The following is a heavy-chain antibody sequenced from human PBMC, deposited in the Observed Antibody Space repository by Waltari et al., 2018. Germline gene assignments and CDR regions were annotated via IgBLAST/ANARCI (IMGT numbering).Heavy chain of an antibody. CDR1: GFTFSSYA. CDR3: AKSQGEHGPIDY. CDR2: IRGSGGSK. V-gene: IGHV3-23*04. Sequence: VQLVESGGGLVQPGGSLRLSCAASGFTFSSYAMSWVRQAPGKGLEGVSAIRGSGGSKYYVDSVKGRFTISRDNSKNTLYLQMNSLRAEDTAVYYCAKSQGEHGPIDYGGQGTLVTVSS. J-gene: IGHJ4*02.